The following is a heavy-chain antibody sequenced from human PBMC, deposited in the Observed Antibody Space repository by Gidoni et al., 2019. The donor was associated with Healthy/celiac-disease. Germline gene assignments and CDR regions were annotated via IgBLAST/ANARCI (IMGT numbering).Heavy chain of an antibody. D-gene: IGHD5-18*01. Sequence: EVQLVESGGGLIQPGGSLRLSCAASGFTVSSNYMSWVRQAPGKGLEWVSVIYSGGSTYYADSVKGRFTISRDNSKNTLYRQMNSLRAEDTAVYYCASSRGTAMALYYYGMDVWGQGTTVTVSS. CDR3: ASSRGTAMALYYYGMDV. CDR1: GFTVSSNY. J-gene: IGHJ6*02. CDR2: IYSGGST. V-gene: IGHV3-53*01.